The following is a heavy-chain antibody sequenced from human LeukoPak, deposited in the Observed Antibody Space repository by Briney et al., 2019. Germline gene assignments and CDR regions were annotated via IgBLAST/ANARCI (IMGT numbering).Heavy chain of an antibody. CDR2: IYYSGST. V-gene: IGHV4-39*02. CDR3: ARDSLGAGTVGATSGY. CDR1: GGSISSSSYY. Sequence: SETVSLTCTVSGGSISSSSYYWGWIRQPPGKGLEWIGSIYYSGSTYYNPSLKSRFTISVDTSKNQFSLKLSAVTAADTAVYYCARDSLGAGTVGATSGYWGQGTLVTVSS. J-gene: IGHJ4*02. D-gene: IGHD1-26*01.